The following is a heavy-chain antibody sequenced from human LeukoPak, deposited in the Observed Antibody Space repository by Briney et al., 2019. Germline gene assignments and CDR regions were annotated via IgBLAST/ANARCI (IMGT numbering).Heavy chain of an antibody. J-gene: IGHJ6*02. Sequence: GGSLRLSCAASGFTFSSYAMSWVRQAPGKGLEWVSAISGSGGSTYYADSVKGRFTISRDNAKNSLYLQMNSLRAEDTAVYYCAREGPMITFGGVIVPYYYYGMDVWGQGTTVTVSS. CDR1: GFTFSSYA. V-gene: IGHV3-23*01. D-gene: IGHD3-16*02. CDR3: AREGPMITFGGVIVPYYYYGMDV. CDR2: ISGSGGST.